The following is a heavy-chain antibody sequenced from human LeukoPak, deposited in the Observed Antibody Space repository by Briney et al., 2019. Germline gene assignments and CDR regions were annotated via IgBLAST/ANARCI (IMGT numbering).Heavy chain of an antibody. V-gene: IGHV4-61*02. CDR1: GGSLSSGSYY. J-gene: IGHJ3*02. CDR3: ARRYCSSTSCYKGNAFDI. Sequence: PSETLSLTCTVSGGSLSSGSYYWSWIRQPAGTGLEWIGRIYTSGSTNYNPSLKSRVTISVDTSKNQFSLKLSSVTAADTAVYYCARRYCSSTSCYKGNAFDIWGQGTMVTVSS. D-gene: IGHD2-2*02. CDR2: IYTSGST.